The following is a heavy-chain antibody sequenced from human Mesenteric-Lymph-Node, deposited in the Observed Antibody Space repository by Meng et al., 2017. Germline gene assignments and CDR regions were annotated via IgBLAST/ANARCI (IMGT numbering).Heavy chain of an antibody. Sequence: QVQLVQSGAEVKKTGASVKVSCKASGYTFTSHVMHWVRQAPGQRFEWMGWINPGNANTRYSQKFQGRVTITRDTSASTAYMELSSLTSGDTAVYYCARQIVSTYYFDYWGQGTLVTVSS. D-gene: IGHD1-1*01. V-gene: IGHV1-3*01. J-gene: IGHJ4*02. CDR3: ARQIVSTYYFDY. CDR1: GYTFTSHV. CDR2: INPGNANT.